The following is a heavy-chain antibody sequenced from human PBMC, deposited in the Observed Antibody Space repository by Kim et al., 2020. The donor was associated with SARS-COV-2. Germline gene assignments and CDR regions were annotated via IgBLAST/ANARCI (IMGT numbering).Heavy chain of an antibody. J-gene: IGHJ5*02. D-gene: IGHD6-19*01. CDR2: FDPEDGET. V-gene: IGHV1-24*01. CDR3: ATGCGLAVAPLGHTNWFEP. CDR1: GYTLTELS. Sequence: ASVKVSCKVSGYTLTELSMHWVRQAPGKGLEWRGGFDPEDGETINAQKFQGRVTMTEDTSTDTAYMELSSLRSEDTAVYYCATGCGLAVAPLGHTNWFEPWGQGTLLAVSP.